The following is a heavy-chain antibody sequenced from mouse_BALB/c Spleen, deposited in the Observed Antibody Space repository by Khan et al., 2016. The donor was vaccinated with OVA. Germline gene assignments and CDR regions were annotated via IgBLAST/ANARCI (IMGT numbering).Heavy chain of an antibody. Sequence: ESGPGLVKPSQSLSLTCTVTGYSITSDYAWNWIRQFPGNKLEWMGYISYSGSTSYNPSLKSRISITRDTSKNQFFLQLNSVTTEDTATYYCARSGYYRYDTFAYWGQGTLVTVSA. CDR2: ISYSGST. V-gene: IGHV3-2*02. J-gene: IGHJ3*01. CDR1: GYSITSDYA. CDR3: ARSGYYRYDTFAY. D-gene: IGHD2-14*01.